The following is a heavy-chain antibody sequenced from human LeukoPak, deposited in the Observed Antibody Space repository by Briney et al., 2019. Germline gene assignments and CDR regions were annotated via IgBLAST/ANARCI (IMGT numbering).Heavy chain of an antibody. CDR3: ARAYYFDASHRGVAFDI. CDR1: RYTFTNYY. Sequence: ASVRDSSMASRYTFTNYYLHWVRQAPGQGLEWMGIINPSGGSTTYAQKFQGRVTMTRDPSTSAVYMDLSSLRSDDTAVYYCARAYYFDASHRGVAFDIWGQGTEDTVSS. V-gene: IGHV1-46*01. J-gene: IGHJ3*02. D-gene: IGHD3-10*01. CDR2: INPSGGST.